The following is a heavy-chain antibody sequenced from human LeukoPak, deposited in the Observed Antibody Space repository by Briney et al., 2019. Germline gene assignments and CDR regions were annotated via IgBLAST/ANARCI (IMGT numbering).Heavy chain of an antibody. CDR1: GFTFSSYS. Sequence: PGGSLRLSCAASGFTFSSYSMNWVRQAPGKGLEWVSSISSSSSYINYADSVKGRFTISRDNAKNSLYLQMNSLRAEDTAVYYCARSGGLEYFQHWGQGTLVTVSS. CDR2: ISSSSSYI. CDR3: ARSGGLEYFQH. J-gene: IGHJ1*01. V-gene: IGHV3-21*01.